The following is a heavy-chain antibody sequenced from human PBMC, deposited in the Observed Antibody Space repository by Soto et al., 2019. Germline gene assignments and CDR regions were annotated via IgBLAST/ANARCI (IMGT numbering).Heavy chain of an antibody. CDR3: AARSGYYTSYYYMDV. CDR1: GYTFTSYG. D-gene: IGHD3-3*01. CDR2: ISAYNGNT. J-gene: IGHJ6*03. V-gene: IGHV1-18*01. Sequence: GASVKVSCKASGYTFTSYGISWVRQAPGQGLEWMGWISAYNGNTNYAQKFQGRVTMTTDTSTSTAYMELSSLRSEDTAIYYCAARSGYYTSYYYMDVWAKGPRSPSP.